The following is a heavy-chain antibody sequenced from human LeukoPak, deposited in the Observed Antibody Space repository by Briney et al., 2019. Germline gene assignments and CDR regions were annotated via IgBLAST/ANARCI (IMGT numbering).Heavy chain of an antibody. Sequence: GGSLRLSCAASGFTFNFYNMNWVRQAPGKGLEWLSYISGSSSTVHYADSVKGRFTVSRDNAKNSLYLQMDSLRAEDTAVYYCARIDSRGDLSFDFWGQGTLVAVAS. CDR2: ISGSSSTV. J-gene: IGHJ4*02. D-gene: IGHD3-22*01. CDR3: ARIDSRGDLSFDF. V-gene: IGHV3-48*01. CDR1: GFTFNFYN.